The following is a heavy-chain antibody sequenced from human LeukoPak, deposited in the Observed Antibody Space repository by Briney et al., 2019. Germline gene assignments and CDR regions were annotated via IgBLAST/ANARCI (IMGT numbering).Heavy chain of an antibody. CDR2: ISSSSSYI. CDR1: GFTFSSYS. J-gene: IGHJ4*02. V-gene: IGHV3-21*04. D-gene: IGHD3-22*01. CDR3: ASKMPYYYDSPPDY. Sequence: PGGSLRLSCAASGFTFSSYSMNWVRQAPGKGLEWVSSISSSSSYIYYGDSVKGRFTISRDNSKNTLYLQMNSLRAEDTAVYYCASKMPYYYDSPPDYWGQGTLVTVSS.